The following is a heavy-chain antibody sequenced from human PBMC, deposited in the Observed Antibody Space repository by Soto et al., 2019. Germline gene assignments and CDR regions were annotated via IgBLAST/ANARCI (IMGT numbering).Heavy chain of an antibody. CDR3: AKFFVGTGGSSGWPWYFGH. J-gene: IGHJ4*02. CDR2: ISGSGGTT. V-gene: IGHV3-23*01. Sequence: GGSLRLSCAASGFTFSNYAMSWVRQAPGKGLEWVSAISGSGGTTYNADSVKGRFTISRDNSKNTLYLQMDSLRAEDTAVYYCAKFFVGTGGSSGWPWYFGHWGQGTLVTVSS. CDR1: GFTFSNYA. D-gene: IGHD6-25*01.